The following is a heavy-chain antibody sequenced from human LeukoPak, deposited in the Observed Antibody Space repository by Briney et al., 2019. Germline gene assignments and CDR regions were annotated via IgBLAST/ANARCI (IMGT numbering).Heavy chain of an antibody. Sequence: PGGSLRLSCAASGFTLSSYWMSWVRQAPGKGLEWVSYVIRSSSTIYYADSVKGRFTISRDNAKNSLYLQMNSLRAEDTAVYYCARGLGGSWFYVYWGQGTLVTVSS. CDR1: GFTLSSYW. CDR2: VIRSSSTI. CDR3: ARGLGGSWFYVY. V-gene: IGHV3-48*01. D-gene: IGHD6-13*01. J-gene: IGHJ4*02.